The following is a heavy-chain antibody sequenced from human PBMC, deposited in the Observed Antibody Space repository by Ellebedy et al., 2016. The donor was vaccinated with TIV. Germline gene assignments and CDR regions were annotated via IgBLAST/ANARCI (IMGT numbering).Heavy chain of an antibody. D-gene: IGHD4-17*01. CDR1: GFSFSTSI. CDR2: ITGSSDYI. V-gene: IGHV3-21*01. Sequence: GGSLRLXXAASGFSFSTSIMNWVRQAPGKGLEWVSSITGSSDYIYYADSVRGRFTISRDNSKNSLYLQMSSLRAGDTAVYYCATEGYGDYTNWLDPWGQGTLVTVSS. CDR3: ATEGYGDYTNWLDP. J-gene: IGHJ5*02.